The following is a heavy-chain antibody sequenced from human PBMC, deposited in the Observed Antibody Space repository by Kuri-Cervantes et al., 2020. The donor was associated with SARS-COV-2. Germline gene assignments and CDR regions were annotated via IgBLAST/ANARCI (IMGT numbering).Heavy chain of an antibody. J-gene: IGHJ4*02. V-gene: IGHV3-11*04. Sequence: GESLKISCTASGFIFSDYYMTWIRQAPGKGLEWVSNIGPSGTTKYYADSVKGRFTISRDNAKNSLYLQMSSLRAEDTAVYYCAKDLSRVVPAAHPDYWGQGTLVTVSS. CDR1: GFIFSDYY. CDR2: IGPSGTTK. CDR3: AKDLSRVVPAAHPDY. D-gene: IGHD2-2*01.